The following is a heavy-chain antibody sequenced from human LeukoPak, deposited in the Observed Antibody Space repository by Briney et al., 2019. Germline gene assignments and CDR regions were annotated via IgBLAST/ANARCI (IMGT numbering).Heavy chain of an antibody. CDR3: ARDGSYSSGWYSVDY. J-gene: IGHJ4*02. CDR1: GGTFSSYA. V-gene: IGHV1-69*04. Sequence: SVKVSCKASGGTFSSYAISWVRQAPGQGLEWMGRIIPILGIANYAQKFQGRVTITADKSTSTAYMELSSLRSEDTAVYYCARDGSYSSGWYSVDYWGQGTLVTVSS. CDR2: IIPILGIA. D-gene: IGHD6-19*01.